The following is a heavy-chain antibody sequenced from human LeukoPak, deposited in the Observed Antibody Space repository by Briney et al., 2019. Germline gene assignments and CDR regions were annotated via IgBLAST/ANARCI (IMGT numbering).Heavy chain of an antibody. J-gene: IGHJ3*02. CDR3: ARRLVGASFFDAFDI. CDR1: GYSFTSYW. D-gene: IGHD1-26*01. Sequence: GESLKISCKGSGYSFTSYWIGWVRQMPGKGLEWMEIIYPGDSDTRYSPSFQGQVTISADKSISTAYLQWSSLKASDTAMYYCARRLVGASFFDAFDIWGQGTMVTVSS. V-gene: IGHV5-51*01. CDR2: IYPGDSDT.